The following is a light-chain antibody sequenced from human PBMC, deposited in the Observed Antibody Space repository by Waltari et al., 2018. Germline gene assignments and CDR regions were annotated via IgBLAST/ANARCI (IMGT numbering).Light chain of an antibody. CDR3: QESDSTLTWT. V-gene: IGKV1-39*01. CDR1: QSISRN. CDR2: GAS. J-gene: IGKJ1*01. Sequence: DIQMTQSPSSLSASVGDRVTITCRASQSISRNLNWDQQKPGKAPRLLISGASSLESGVPSRFSGSGSGTDFTLTITSLQAEDFATYYCQESDSTLTWTFGPGTKVEI.